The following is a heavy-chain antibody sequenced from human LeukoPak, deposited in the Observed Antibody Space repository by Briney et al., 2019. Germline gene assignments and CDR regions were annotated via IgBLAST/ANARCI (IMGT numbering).Heavy chain of an antibody. CDR3: AREYFDGSGSFQYYFDY. J-gene: IGHJ4*02. V-gene: IGHV4-34*01. D-gene: IGHD3-10*01. Sequence: PSETLSLTCAVYGGSFSGYYWSWIRQPPGKGLEWIGEINHSGSTNNNPSLKSRVTISVDTSKNQFSLKLSSVTAADTAVYYCAREYFDGSGSFQYYFDYWGQGTLVTVSS. CDR2: INHSGST. CDR1: GGSFSGYY.